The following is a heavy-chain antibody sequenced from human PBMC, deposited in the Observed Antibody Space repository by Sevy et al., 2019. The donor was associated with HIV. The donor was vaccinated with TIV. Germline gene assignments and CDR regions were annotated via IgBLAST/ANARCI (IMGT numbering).Heavy chain of an antibody. CDR2: ISSSSGSI. CDR1: GFTFSNYN. J-gene: IGHJ6*02. V-gene: IGHV3-21*01. Sequence: GGSLRLSCAASGFTFSNYNMTWVRQAPGKGLEWVSFISSSSGSIYYADSLKGRFTISRDNAKNSLYLQMNSPRAEDTAVYYCARDRDTIVKNKYYYYGMDVWGQGTTVTVSS. CDR3: ARDRDTIVKNKYYYYGMDV. D-gene: IGHD3-22*01.